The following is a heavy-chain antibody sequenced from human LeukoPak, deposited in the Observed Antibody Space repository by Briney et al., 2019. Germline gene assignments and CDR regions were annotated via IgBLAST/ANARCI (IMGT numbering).Heavy chain of an antibody. CDR2: VSSSGSTK. Sequence: GGSLRLSCAASGFTFSSYEMNWVRQAPGKGLEWVSYVSSSGSTKYYADSVKGRFTISRDNAKNSLYLQMNSLRAEDTAVYFCASVRQFVDYWGQGTLVTVSS. CDR3: ASVRQFVDY. D-gene: IGHD3-10*01. V-gene: IGHV3-48*03. CDR1: GFTFSSYE. J-gene: IGHJ4*02.